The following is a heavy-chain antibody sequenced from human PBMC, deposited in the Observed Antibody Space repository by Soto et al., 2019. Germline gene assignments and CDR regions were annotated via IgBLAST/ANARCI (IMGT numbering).Heavy chain of an antibody. CDR2: ISYDGSKK. D-gene: IGHD3-3*01. J-gene: IGHJ4*02. Sequence: QVQLVESGGGVVQPGGSLRLSCATSGFHFSNYAMHWVRQAPGKGLEWVAVISYDGSKKYYVDSVKGRFTISRDNSKNTLYLQMNSLKTEDTAMYYCAKDGENWGQGTLVTVSS. CDR3: AKDGEN. V-gene: IGHV3-30*18. CDR1: GFHFSNYA.